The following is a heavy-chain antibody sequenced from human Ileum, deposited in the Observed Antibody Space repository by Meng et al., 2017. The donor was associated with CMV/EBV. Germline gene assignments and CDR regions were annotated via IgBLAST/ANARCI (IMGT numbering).Heavy chain of an antibody. D-gene: IGHD2-2*01. J-gene: IGHJ6*02. Sequence: ASVKVSCKASGYTFTSYDVNWVRQAAGQGRESMGWMNLNGGNTGYEQKFQGRVTMPRNNSISTAYMELSSLRSEDTAVYYCDRALKCSSTSCYTKYYYGMDVWGQGTMVTVSS. V-gene: IGHV1-8*01. CDR2: MNLNGGNT. CDR1: GYTFTSYD. CDR3: DRALKCSSTSCYTKYYYGMDV.